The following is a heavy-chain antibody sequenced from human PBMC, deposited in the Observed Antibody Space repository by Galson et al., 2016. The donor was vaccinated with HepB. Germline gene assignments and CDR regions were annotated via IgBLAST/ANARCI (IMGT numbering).Heavy chain of an antibody. J-gene: IGHJ4*02. CDR2: IYYSGST. V-gene: IGHV4-31*03. Sequence: TLSLTCTVSGGSISSGDYYWNWIRQHPGKGLEWIGYIYYSGSTYYNPSLKSRVTMSVDTSKNQFSLQLSSVTAADTAVYYCARMLRQRYLQLRENFDNWGQGTLVTVSS. CDR3: ARMLRQRYLQLRENFDN. CDR1: GGSISSGDYY. D-gene: IGHD5-24*01.